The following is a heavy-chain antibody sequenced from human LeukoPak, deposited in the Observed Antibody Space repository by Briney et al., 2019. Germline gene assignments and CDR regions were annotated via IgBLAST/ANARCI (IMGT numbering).Heavy chain of an antibody. J-gene: IGHJ4*02. CDR1: GFTFGSYW. D-gene: IGHD2-2*01. Sequence: GGSLRLSCAASGFTFGSYWMHWVRQAPGKGLEWVANIKQDGSEKYYVDSVKGRFTISRDNAENSLSLQMNSLRAEDTAVYYCASAGGDTRSPLPFYYWGQGTLVTVSS. CDR3: ASAGGDTRSPLPFYY. V-gene: IGHV3-7*03. CDR2: IKQDGSEK.